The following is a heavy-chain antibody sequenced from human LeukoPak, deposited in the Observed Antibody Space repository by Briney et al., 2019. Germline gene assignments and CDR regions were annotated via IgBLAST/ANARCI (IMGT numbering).Heavy chain of an antibody. V-gene: IGHV1-2*06. CDR2: INPYNGDT. Sequence: GASVKVSCKASGYTFTGYYIHWVRQSPGQGLEWMGRINPYNGDTNYPQKFQGRVTMTRDTSTSTVYMELSSLRSEDTAVYYCARDRDDSPLVYSYGYPDYWGQGTLVTVSS. D-gene: IGHD5-18*01. CDR3: ARDRDDSPLVYSYGYPDY. CDR1: GYTFTGYY. J-gene: IGHJ4*02.